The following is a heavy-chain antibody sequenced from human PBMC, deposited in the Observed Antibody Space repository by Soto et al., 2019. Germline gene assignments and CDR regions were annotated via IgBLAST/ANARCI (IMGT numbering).Heavy chain of an antibody. J-gene: IGHJ4*02. CDR2: ISAYNGNT. Sequence: ASVKVSCKASGYTFTSYGISWVRQAPGQGLEWMGWISAYNGNTNYAQKLQGRVTMTTDTSTGTAYMELRSLRSDDTAVYYCAKYSGYDLRAPNFDYWGQGTLVTVSS. V-gene: IGHV1-18*01. CDR1: GYTFTSYG. D-gene: IGHD5-12*01. CDR3: AKYSGYDLRAPNFDY.